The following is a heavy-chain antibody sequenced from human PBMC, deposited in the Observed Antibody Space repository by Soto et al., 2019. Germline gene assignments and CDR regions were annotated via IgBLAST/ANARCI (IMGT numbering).Heavy chain of an antibody. CDR1: GGSFSGYY. V-gene: IGHV4-34*01. D-gene: IGHD3-9*01. CDR2: INHSGST. J-gene: IGHJ4*02. Sequence: SETLSLTCAVYGGSFSGYYWSWIRQPPGKGLEWIGEINHSGSTNYNPSLKSRVTISVDTSKNQFSLKLSSVTAADTAVYYCARGAGLRYFDWSVDYWGQGTLVTVSS. CDR3: ARGAGLRYFDWSVDY.